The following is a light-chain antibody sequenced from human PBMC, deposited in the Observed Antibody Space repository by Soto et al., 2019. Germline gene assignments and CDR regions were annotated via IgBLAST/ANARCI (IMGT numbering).Light chain of an antibody. CDR1: QSLLYNNTYNY. V-gene: IGKV2-28*01. Sequence: EIVMTQSPLTLPVSPGEPGSISCRSSQSLLYNNTYNYLDWYVQKPGQSPQLLIYFGSNRAPGVPDRFSGSGSGTDFTLKINRVEAEDVGTYYCMQALQSLTFGQGTRLENK. J-gene: IGKJ5*01. CDR3: MQALQSLT. CDR2: FGS.